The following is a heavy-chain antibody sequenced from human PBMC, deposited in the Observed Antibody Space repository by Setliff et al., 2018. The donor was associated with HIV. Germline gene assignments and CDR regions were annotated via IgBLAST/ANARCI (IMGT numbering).Heavy chain of an antibody. Sequence: ASVKVSCKTSGDTLSSYAITWVRQAPGQGLEWMGRIIPIFGTADYAQKFQGRVTLTADESTSIAYMELNSLRSEDTAVYYCARAHLLETVMIVLGGFDPWGQGTLVTVSS. CDR3: ARAHLLETVMIVLGGFDP. D-gene: IGHD3-22*01. CDR1: GDTLSSYA. CDR2: IIPIFGTA. J-gene: IGHJ5*02. V-gene: IGHV1-69*13.